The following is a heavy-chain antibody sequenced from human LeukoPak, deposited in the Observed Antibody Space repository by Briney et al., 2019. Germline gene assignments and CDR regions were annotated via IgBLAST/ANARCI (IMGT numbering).Heavy chain of an antibody. J-gene: IGHJ4*02. CDR2: ISSSSSYI. CDR3: ARDYGGNSGSFGY. Sequence: AGGSLRLSCAASGFTFSSYSMNWVRQAPGKGLEWVSSISSSSSYIYYADSVKGRFTISRDNAKNSLYLQMNSLRAEDTAVYYCARDYGGNSGSFGYWGQGTLVTVSS. V-gene: IGHV3-21*01. D-gene: IGHD4-23*01. CDR1: GFTFSSYS.